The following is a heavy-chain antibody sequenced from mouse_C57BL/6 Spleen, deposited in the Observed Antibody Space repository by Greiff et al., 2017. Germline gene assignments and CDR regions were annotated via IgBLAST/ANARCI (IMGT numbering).Heavy chain of an antibody. CDR1: GYAFTNYL. V-gene: IGHV1-54*01. CDR3: ARSHGSSPFDY. CDR2: INPGSGGT. Sequence: QVQLQQSGAELVRPGTSVKVSCKASGYAFTNYLIEWVKQRPGQGLEWIGVINPGSGGTNYNEKFKGKATLTADKSSSTAYMQLSSLTAEDSAVYFCARSHGSSPFDYWGQGTTLTVS. D-gene: IGHD1-1*01. J-gene: IGHJ2*01.